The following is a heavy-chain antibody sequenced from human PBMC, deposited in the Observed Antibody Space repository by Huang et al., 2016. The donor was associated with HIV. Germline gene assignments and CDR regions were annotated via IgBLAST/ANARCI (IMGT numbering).Heavy chain of an antibody. V-gene: IGHV3-7*01. CDR1: GFNFSAYW. J-gene: IGHJ6*02. D-gene: IGHD3-9*01. CDR3: ARGGMYYDVLTGRHYYYNGLDV. CDR2: IKQDGSGK. Sequence: EVHLVESGGDLVQPGGSLRLSCVASGFNFSAYWMRWVRQAREKGCNGIANIKQDGSGKNYVDSVKGRFTIARDNTKNSVYLQRTSLRAEDTAVYYCARGGMYYDVLTGRHYYYNGLDVWGQGTTVTVSS.